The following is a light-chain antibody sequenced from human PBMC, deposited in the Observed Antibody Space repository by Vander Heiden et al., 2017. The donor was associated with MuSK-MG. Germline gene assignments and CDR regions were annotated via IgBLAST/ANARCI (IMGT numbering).Light chain of an antibody. J-gene: IGLJ2*01. CDR2: DVS. Sequence: QDALTQPAPVSGSPGQAITISCTGTSSDVGGYNYVSWYQQHPGKAPKLMIYDVSNRPSGVSNRFSGFKSGNTASLTISGLQAEDEADYYCTSYTTSLTLVFGGGTKLTVL. V-gene: IGLV2-14*03. CDR3: TSYTTSLTLV. CDR1: SSDVGGYNY.